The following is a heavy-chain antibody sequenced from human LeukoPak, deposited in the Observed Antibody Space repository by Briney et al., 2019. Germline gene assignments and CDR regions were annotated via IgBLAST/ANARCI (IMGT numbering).Heavy chain of an antibody. CDR3: ARGQYYYASGSSFLKRGVSAFDI. D-gene: IGHD3-10*01. CDR2: INAGTGNT. Sequence: ASVKVSCKASGYIFISYAMHWVRQAPGQRFEWMGSINAGTGNTKYSQEFQGRVTITRDTSASTAYMELSSLRSEDMAVYYCARGQYYYASGSSFLKRGVSAFDIWGQGTMVTVSS. J-gene: IGHJ3*02. V-gene: IGHV1-3*03. CDR1: GYIFISYA.